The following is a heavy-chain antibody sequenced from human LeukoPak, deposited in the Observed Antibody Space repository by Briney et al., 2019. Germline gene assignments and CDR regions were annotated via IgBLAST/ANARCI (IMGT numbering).Heavy chain of an antibody. CDR1: GFTFSTYA. CDR3: ARDLKANPSPYYYYYYGMDV. J-gene: IGHJ6*02. V-gene: IGHV3-53*01. CDR2: MYSGGST. Sequence: SGGSLRLSCAASGFTFSTYAMSWVGQAPGKGLEWVSFMYSGGSTYYADSVKGRFTISRDNSKNTLYLQMNSLRAEDTAVYYCARDLKANPSPYYYYYYGMDVWGQGTTVTVSS.